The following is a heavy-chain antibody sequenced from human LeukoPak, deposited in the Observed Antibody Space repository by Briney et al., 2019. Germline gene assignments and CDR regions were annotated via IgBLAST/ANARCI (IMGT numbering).Heavy chain of an antibody. CDR1: GFTFSSYA. Sequence: GGPQRLSCAASGFTFSSYAMNWVRQAPGKGLEWVSVISGSGGSTHYADSVRGRFTISRDNSKNTLYLQMNSLRAEDTAVYYCATTIGGYNYGPSFDYWGQGTLVTVSS. CDR2: ISGSGGST. J-gene: IGHJ4*02. V-gene: IGHV3-23*01. D-gene: IGHD5-18*01. CDR3: ATTIGGYNYGPSFDY.